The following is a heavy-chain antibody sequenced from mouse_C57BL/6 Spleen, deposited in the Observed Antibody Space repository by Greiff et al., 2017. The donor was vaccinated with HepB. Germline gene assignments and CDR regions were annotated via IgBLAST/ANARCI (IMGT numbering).Heavy chain of an antibody. J-gene: IGHJ2*01. D-gene: IGHD1-1*01. Sequence: QVQLQQSGAELVRPGTSVKVSCKASGYAFTNYLIEWVKQRPGQGLEWIGVINPGSGGTNYNEKFKGKATLTADKSSSTAYMQLSSLTSEDSAVYFCARGAGSSPYYFDYWGQGTTLTVSS. CDR2: INPGSGGT. CDR1: GYAFTNYL. V-gene: IGHV1-54*01. CDR3: ARGAGSSPYYFDY.